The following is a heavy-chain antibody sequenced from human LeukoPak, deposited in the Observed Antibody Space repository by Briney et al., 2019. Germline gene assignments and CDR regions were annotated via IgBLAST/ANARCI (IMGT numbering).Heavy chain of an antibody. V-gene: IGHV3-74*01. Sequence: PGGALRLSCVASGPTFTSYWMHWARQAPGKRLVCLSRINSDGSSTNYADSVKGRFTISRDNIKTSLYLQMNSLRTEDTALYYCAKDISNWNSRHFDYWGQGTLVTVSS. CDR3: AKDISNWNSRHFDY. J-gene: IGHJ4*02. CDR1: GPTFTSYW. CDR2: INSDGSST. D-gene: IGHD1-7*01.